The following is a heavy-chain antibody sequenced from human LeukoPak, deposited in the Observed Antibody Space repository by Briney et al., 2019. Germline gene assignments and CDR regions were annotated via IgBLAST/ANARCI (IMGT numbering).Heavy chain of an antibody. J-gene: IGHJ3*02. Sequence: GGSLRLSCAASGFTFSDYYMSWLRQAPGKGLEGVSYISSSGSTIYYADSVKGRFTISRDNAKNSLYLQMNRLRAEDTAVYYCARDVRRLLKGAFDIWGQGTMVTVSS. CDR1: GFTFSDYY. CDR3: ARDVRRLLKGAFDI. CDR2: ISSSGSTI. V-gene: IGHV3-11*04. D-gene: IGHD2-21*02.